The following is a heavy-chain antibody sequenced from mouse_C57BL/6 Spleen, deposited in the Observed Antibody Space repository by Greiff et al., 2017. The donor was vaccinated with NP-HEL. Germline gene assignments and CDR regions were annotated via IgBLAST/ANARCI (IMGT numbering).Heavy chain of an antibody. V-gene: IGHV5-17*01. CDR3: ARGLRLGFDY. J-gene: IGHJ2*01. D-gene: IGHD1-2*01. Sequence: EVKLVESGGGLVKPGGSLKLSCAASGFTFSDYGMHWVRQAPEKGLEWVPYISSGSSTIYYADTVKGRFTISRDNAKNTLFLQMTSLRSEDTAMYYCARGLRLGFDYWGQGTTLTVSS. CDR1: GFTFSDYG. CDR2: ISSGSSTI.